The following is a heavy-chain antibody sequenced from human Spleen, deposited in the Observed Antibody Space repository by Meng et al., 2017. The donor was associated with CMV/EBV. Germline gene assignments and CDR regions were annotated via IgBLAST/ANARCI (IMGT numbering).Heavy chain of an antibody. CDR1: GFSLSTGGVG. CDR3: AHCYYYASGSYYSPFDY. CDR2: IYWDDDK. J-gene: IGHJ4*02. Sequence: QITLKESGPTLVKPTQTLTLTCTFSGFSLSTGGVGVGWIRQPPGKALEWLALIYWDDDKRYSPSLKRRLTITKDTSKNQVVLTLTNMDPVDTATYYCAHCYYYASGSYYSPFDYWGQGTLVTVSS. D-gene: IGHD3-10*01. V-gene: IGHV2-5*02.